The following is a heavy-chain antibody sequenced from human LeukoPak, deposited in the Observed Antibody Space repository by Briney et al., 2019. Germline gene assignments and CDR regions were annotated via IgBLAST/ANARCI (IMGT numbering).Heavy chain of an antibody. CDR1: GGTFSNSA. CDR3: AGSLGYCTSNVCYLKY. CDR2: IIPIFGTA. V-gene: IGHV1-69*13. J-gene: IGHJ4*02. D-gene: IGHD2-8*01. Sequence: SVKVSCKASGGTFSNSAISWVRQAPGQGLEWMGGIIPIFGTANYAQRFQGRVTITADESTTTAYMEVSSLRSEDTAVYYCAGSLGYCTSNVCYLKYWGQGTLVAVSS.